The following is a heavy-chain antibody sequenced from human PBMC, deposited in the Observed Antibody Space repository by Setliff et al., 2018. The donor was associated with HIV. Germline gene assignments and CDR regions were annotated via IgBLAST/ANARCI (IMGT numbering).Heavy chain of an antibody. CDR3: ARDSCRYESSSCNHFDY. D-gene: IGHD6-6*01. CDR1: GFTFRNYK. V-gene: IGHV3-48*03. Sequence: GGSVRLSCAASGFTFRNYKFNWVRQAPGRGLEWVSSISIGSGGAIDYADSVQGRFTISRDNSKNSLYLQMNSLRAEDTAVYYCARDSCRYESSSCNHFDYWGQGTVVTVSS. J-gene: IGHJ4*02. CDR2: ISIGSGGAI.